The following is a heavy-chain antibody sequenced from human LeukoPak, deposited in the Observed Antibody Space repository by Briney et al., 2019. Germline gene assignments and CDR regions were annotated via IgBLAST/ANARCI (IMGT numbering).Heavy chain of an antibody. CDR2: INHSGST. Sequence: SETLSLTCAVYGGSFSGYYWSWIRQPPGKGLEWIGEINHSGSTNYNPSLKSRVTISVDTSKNQFSLKLSSVTAADTAVYYCARGVAAAGERIPFDYWGQGTLVTVSS. V-gene: IGHV4-34*01. CDR1: GGSFSGYY. J-gene: IGHJ4*02. CDR3: ARGVAAAGERIPFDY. D-gene: IGHD6-13*01.